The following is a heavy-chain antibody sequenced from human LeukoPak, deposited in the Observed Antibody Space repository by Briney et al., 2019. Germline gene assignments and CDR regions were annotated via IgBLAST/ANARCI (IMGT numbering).Heavy chain of an antibody. CDR1: GYTFTSYG. J-gene: IGHJ4*02. Sequence: GASVKVSCKASGYTFTSYGISWMRQAPGQGLEWMGWISAYNGNTNYAQKLQGRVTMTTDTSTSTAYMELRSLRSDDTAVYYCARDHYYDSTTRFDYWGQGTLVSVSS. D-gene: IGHD3-22*01. CDR3: ARDHYYDSTTRFDY. CDR2: ISAYNGNT. V-gene: IGHV1-18*01.